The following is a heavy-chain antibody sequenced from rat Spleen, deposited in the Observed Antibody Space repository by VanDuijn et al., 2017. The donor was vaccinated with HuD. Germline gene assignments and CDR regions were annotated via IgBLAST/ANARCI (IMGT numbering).Heavy chain of an antibody. CDR1: GFTFSDYY. J-gene: IGHJ3*01. CDR3: TAHGNRVSRFAY. Sequence: EVQLVESDGGLVQPGRSLKLSCAASGFTFSDYYMAWVRQAPGKGLEWVASITNLGGSIFYQDTVKGRFTISRDNAQNTLSLQMDSLRSEDTATYYCTAHGNRVSRFAYWGQGTLVTVSS. D-gene: IGHD1-4*01. V-gene: IGHV5-20*01. CDR2: ITNLGGSI.